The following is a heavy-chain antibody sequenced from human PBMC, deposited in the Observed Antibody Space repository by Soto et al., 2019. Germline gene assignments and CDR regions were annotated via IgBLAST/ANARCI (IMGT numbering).Heavy chain of an antibody. CDR2: IIPIFGTA. V-gene: IGHV1-69*01. J-gene: IGHJ6*02. D-gene: IGHD2-15*01. CDR3: ARCRQDLVVVVAASSFCMDV. CDR1: GGTFSSYA. Sequence: QVQLVQSGAEVKKPGSSVKVSCKASGGTFSSYAISWVRQAPGQGLEWMGGIIPIFGTANYAQKFQGRVTITADESTSTAYMELSSLRSEDTAVYYCARCRQDLVVVVAASSFCMDVWGQGTTVTVSS.